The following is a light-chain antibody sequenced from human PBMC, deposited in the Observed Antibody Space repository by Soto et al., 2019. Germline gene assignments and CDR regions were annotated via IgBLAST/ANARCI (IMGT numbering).Light chain of an antibody. CDR1: SSDVGGYNY. V-gene: IGLV2-14*01. J-gene: IGLJ2*01. CDR2: DVS. Sequence: QSALTQPASVSGSPGQSITISCTGTSSDVGGYNYVSWYQQHPGKAPKLMIYDVSNRPSGVSNRFSGSKSGNTASLTISGXQAEYESDYYCSSYTSSSTVVFGGGTQLTVL. CDR3: SSYTSSSTVV.